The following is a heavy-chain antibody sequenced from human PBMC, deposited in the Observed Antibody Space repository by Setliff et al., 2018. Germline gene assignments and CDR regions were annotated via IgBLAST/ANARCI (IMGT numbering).Heavy chain of an antibody. CDR3: ARAYYYASGNSHYSYFDV. V-gene: IGHV4-59*08. Sequence: PSETLSLTCNVSGGSISISYWSWIRQSPGKGLEWIGYLHHSGSMNHNPSLKGRVTMSADTSKNQVSLKLTSVSAADTAVYYCARAYYYASGNSHYSYFDVWGKGIVVTVSS. CDR2: LHHSGSM. J-gene: IGHJ6*03. D-gene: IGHD3-10*01. CDR1: GGSISISY.